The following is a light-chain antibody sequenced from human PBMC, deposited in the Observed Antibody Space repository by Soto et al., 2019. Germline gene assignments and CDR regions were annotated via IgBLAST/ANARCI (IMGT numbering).Light chain of an antibody. J-gene: IGKJ5*01. CDR3: QQRSNWPPRVT. Sequence: EIVLTQSPATLSLSPGERATLSCRASQSVSSYLAWYQQKPGQATRLLIYDASNRATGIPARFCGSGSGTDFTLTISSLDPEDFAVYYCQQRSNWPPRVTFGQGTRLEIK. CDR2: DAS. V-gene: IGKV3-11*01. CDR1: QSVSSY.